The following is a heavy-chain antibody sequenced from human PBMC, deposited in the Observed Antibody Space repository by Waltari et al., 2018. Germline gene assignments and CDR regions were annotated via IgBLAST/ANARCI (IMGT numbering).Heavy chain of an antibody. Sequence: EVQLVESGGGLVQPGGSLRLSCAASGFTFSTYWMNWVRQAPGKGLDWVSNIKYDGSEKYYADSVKGRFTISRDNAKNSLYLQMSSLRVEDTAVYYCLPCSEVTAATGFFDYWGQGALVIVSS. CDR2: IKYDGSEK. J-gene: IGHJ4*02. CDR3: LPCSEVTAATGFFDY. V-gene: IGHV3-7*01. D-gene: IGHD2-2*01. CDR1: GFTFSTYW.